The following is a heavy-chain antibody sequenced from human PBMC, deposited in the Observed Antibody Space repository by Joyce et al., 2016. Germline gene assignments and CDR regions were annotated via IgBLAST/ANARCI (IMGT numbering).Heavy chain of an antibody. CDR1: GFTFNVAV. CDR3: AADVAEVGFGELDH. J-gene: IGHJ4*02. Sequence: EVQVAEYGGGLVKPGGSLRLSCAASGFTFNVAVLTWVRKAPGKGLEWVGRIKSKTSGETTEYAAPVKGRFTISRDDSKNTVSLQMNGLRTEDTAVYFCAADVAEVGFGELDHWGQGTLVTVSS. V-gene: IGHV3-15*01. CDR2: IKSKTSGETT. D-gene: IGHD3-10*01.